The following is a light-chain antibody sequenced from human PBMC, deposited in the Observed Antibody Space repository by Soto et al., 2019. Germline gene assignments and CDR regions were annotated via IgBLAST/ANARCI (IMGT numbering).Light chain of an antibody. CDR3: SSYAGSNVVV. V-gene: IGLV2-8*01. J-gene: IGLJ7*01. Sequence: QSALTQPPSASGSPGQSVTISCTGTSSDVGGYNSVSWYQQHPAKAPKLMISEVTKRPSGVPDRFSGSKSGNTASLTVSGLQAEDEADYFCSSYAGSNVVVFGGGTQLTVL. CDR1: SSDVGGYNS. CDR2: EVT.